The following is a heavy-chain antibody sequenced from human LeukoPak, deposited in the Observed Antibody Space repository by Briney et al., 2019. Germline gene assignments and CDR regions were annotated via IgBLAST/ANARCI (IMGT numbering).Heavy chain of an antibody. D-gene: IGHD6-19*01. J-gene: IGHJ5*02. Sequence: ASVKVSCKASGYTFNSHGISWVRQAPGQGLEWMGWISAYNGDTNFAQKFQGRVTLTTDRTTSTAYLELRSLRSVYYCARDPSNTSGWKTWFDPWGQGTLVTVSS. CDR2: ISAYNGDT. V-gene: IGHV1-18*04. CDR1: GYTFNSHG. CDR3: ARDPSNTSGWKTWFDP.